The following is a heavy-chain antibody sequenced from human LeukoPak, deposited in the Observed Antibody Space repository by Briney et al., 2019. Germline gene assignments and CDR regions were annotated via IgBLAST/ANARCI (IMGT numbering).Heavy chain of an antibody. D-gene: IGHD6-13*01. J-gene: IGHJ5*02. CDR1: GFTFSSYA. CDR3: ARSVIAALNWFDP. Sequence: PGGSLRLSCAASGFTFSSYAMHWVRQAPGKGLEYVSAICSNGGSTYYANSVKGRFTISRDNSKNTLYLQMGSLRAEDMAVYYCARSVIAALNWFDPWGQGTLVTVSS. CDR2: ICSNGGST. V-gene: IGHV3-64*01.